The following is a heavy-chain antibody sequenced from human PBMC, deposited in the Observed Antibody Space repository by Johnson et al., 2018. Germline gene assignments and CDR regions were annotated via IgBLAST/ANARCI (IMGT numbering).Heavy chain of an antibody. V-gene: IGHV3-7*04. J-gene: IGHJ6*02. CDR1: GFTFSSYW. CDR2: IRQDGSEK. CDR3: ARAMDV. Sequence: VQLVESGGGLVQPGGSLRLSCAASGFTFSSYWMTWVRRAPGKGLEWVANIRQDGSEKHYVDSVKGRFTISRDNAKNSVYLQRNSLRPEDTAVYYCARAMDVWGQGTTVTVSS.